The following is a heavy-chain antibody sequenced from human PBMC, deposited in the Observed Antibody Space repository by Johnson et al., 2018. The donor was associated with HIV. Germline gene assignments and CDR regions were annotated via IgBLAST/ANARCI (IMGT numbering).Heavy chain of an antibody. CDR2: ISYDGSNK. CDR3: ARERHAFDI. Sequence: HVQLVESGGGVVQPGRSLRLSCAASGFTFSSYAMHWVRQAPGKGLEWVAVISYDGSNKYYADSVKGRFTISRDNSKHTLYLQMNSLRAEDTAVYYCARERHAFDIWGQGTMVTVSS. V-gene: IGHV3-30*04. J-gene: IGHJ3*02. CDR1: GFTFSSYA.